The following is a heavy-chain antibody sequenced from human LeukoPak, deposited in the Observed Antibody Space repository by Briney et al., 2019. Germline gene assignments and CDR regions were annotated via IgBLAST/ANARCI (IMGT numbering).Heavy chain of an antibody. CDR3: ARDYEDDAFDI. D-gene: IGHD3-3*01. Sequence: PSETLSLTCTVSGGSISTSNYYWGWIRQPPGKGLEWIGNIFYSGSTYYNPSLKSRVTISVDTSKNQFSLKLSSVTAADTAVYYCARDYEDDAFDIWGQGTMVTVSS. J-gene: IGHJ3*02. CDR1: GGSISTSNYY. V-gene: IGHV4-39*07. CDR2: IFYSGST.